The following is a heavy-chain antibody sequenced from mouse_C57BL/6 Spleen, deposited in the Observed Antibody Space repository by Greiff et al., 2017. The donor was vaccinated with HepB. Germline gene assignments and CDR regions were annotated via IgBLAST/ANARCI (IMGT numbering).Heavy chain of an antibody. CDR3: ASPYYYGSSYDWYFDV. CDR1: GYSITSGYY. D-gene: IGHD1-1*01. J-gene: IGHJ1*03. CDR2: ISYDGSN. Sequence: EVHLVESGPGLVKPSQSLSLTCSVTGYSITSGYYWNWIRQFPGNKLEWMGYISYDGSNNYNPSLKNRISITRDTSKKQFFLKLNSVTTEDTATYYCASPYYYGSSYDWYFDVWGTGTTVTVSS. V-gene: IGHV3-6*01.